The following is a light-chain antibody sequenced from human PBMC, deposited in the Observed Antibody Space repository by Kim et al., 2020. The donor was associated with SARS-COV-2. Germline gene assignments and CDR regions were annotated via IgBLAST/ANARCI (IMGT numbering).Light chain of an antibody. CDR2: DVS. CDR1: SSDVGGYEY. CDR3: SSYTSGRSWV. Sequence: QSALTQPASVSGSPGRSITISCTGNSSDVGGYEYVSWYQEHPGKAPKRVIYDVSERPSGVSNRFSGSKSDNTASLTISGLQTEDEADYYCSSYTSGRSWVFGGGTKVTVL. V-gene: IGLV2-14*03. J-gene: IGLJ3*02.